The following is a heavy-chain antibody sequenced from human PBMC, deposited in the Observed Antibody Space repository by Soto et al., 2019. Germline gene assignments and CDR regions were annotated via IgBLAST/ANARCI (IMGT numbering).Heavy chain of an antibody. Sequence: EVQVVESGGGLVQPGGSLRLSCAASGFTFSSNSMNWVRQAPGKGLEWISSISSSSSTIYADSVKGRFTISRDNAKNSLYLQMNSLRDEDTAVYYCARVIWSGHLTSDLWGQGTLVIVSS. D-gene: IGHD3-3*01. CDR1: GFTFSSNS. CDR3: ARVIWSGHLTSDL. J-gene: IGHJ5*02. CDR2: ISSSSSTI. V-gene: IGHV3-48*02.